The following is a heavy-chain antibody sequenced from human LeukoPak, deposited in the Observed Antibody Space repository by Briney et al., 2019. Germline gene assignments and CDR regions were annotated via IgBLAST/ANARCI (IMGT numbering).Heavy chain of an antibody. V-gene: IGHV4-31*03. D-gene: IGHD3-16*01. CDR2: VYYSGGT. CDR1: GGSISSGSYW. Sequence: PSETLSLTCTVSGGSISSGSYWWSWIRQHPEKGLEWIGYVYYSGGTYYNPSLKSRVSISVDTSENRLSLTLTSLTAADTAVYYCARGHRSSSAYHCNAMDVWGQGTTVTVSS. CDR3: ARGHRSSSAYHCNAMDV. J-gene: IGHJ6*02.